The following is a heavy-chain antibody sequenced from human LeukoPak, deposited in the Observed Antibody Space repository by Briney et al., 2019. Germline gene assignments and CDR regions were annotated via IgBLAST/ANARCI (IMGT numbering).Heavy chain of an antibody. CDR1: GFTFSSYA. D-gene: IGHD6-19*01. CDR3: ARSIFKQWLVLPFDY. V-gene: IGHV3-30*04. Sequence: PGGSLRLSCAASGFTFSSYAMHWVRQAPGKGLEWVAVISYDGSNKYYADSVKGRFTIFRDNSKNTLYLQMNSLRAEDTAVYYCARSIFKQWLVLPFDYWGQGTLVTVSS. J-gene: IGHJ4*02. CDR2: ISYDGSNK.